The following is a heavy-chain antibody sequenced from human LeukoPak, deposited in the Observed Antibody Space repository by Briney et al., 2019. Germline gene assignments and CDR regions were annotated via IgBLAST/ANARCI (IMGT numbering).Heavy chain of an antibody. CDR3: AKADCGDIGCYVKDY. D-gene: IGHD2-21*01. CDR2: IWYDGSNK. J-gene: IGHJ4*02. V-gene: IGHV3-33*06. CDR1: GFTFSSYG. Sequence: GGSLRLSCAASGFTFSSYGMHWVRQAPGKGLEWVAVIWYDGSNKYYADSVKGRFTISRDNSKNTLYLQMNSLRAEDTAVYYCAKADCGDIGCYVKDYWGQGTLVTVSS.